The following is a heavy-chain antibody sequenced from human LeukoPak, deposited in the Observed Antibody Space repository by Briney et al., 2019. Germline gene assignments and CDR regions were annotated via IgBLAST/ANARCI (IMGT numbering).Heavy chain of an antibody. J-gene: IGHJ3*02. CDR2: IYYSGST. V-gene: IGHV4-59*01. D-gene: IGHD3-22*01. CDR1: GGSISSYY. CDR3: AREAGYYDSSGYYVGSAFDI. Sequence: SETLSLTCTVSGGSISSYYWSWIRQPPGKGLEWIGYIYYSGSTNYNPSLKSRVTISVDTSKNQFSLKPSSVTAADTAVYYCAREAGYYDSSGYYVGSAFDIWGQGTMVTVSS.